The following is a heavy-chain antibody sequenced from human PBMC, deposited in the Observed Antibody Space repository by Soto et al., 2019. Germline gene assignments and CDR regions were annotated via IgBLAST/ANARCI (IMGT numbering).Heavy chain of an antibody. Sequence: VQLVESGGGVVQPGRSLRLSCAASGFIFSNYAMHWVRQAPGKGLEWVTVISIDGNNQYYADSVKGRFTVSRDNSKNMLYLQMNSLRPDDTAVYYCAKWLVGRTFDYWGQGTLVTVSS. J-gene: IGHJ4*02. CDR2: ISIDGNNQ. CDR3: AKWLVGRTFDY. V-gene: IGHV3-30*18. CDR1: GFIFSNYA. D-gene: IGHD1-26*01.